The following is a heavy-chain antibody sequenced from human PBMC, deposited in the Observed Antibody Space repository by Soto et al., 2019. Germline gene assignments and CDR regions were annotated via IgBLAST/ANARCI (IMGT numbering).Heavy chain of an antibody. D-gene: IGHD1-26*01. V-gene: IGHV4-61*01. J-gene: IGHJ6*02. CDR3: ATLVRSRRPNTCSTREDV. Sequence: SETLSITCTVSGGFVNSDTHSWSWIRQTPGKRLEWIGFIYSGGSTKNPSLRSRVTMSVDTSKKQFSLQMRSVIVAATAAYHCATLVRSRRPNTCSTREDVCGQGMTVTVS. CDR2: IYSGGST. CDR1: GGFVNSDTHS.